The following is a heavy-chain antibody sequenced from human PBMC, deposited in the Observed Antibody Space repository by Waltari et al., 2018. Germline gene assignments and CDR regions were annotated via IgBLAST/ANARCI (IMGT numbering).Heavy chain of an antibody. Sequence: GFTFRSYAMHWVRQAPGKGLEWVAVISYDGSNKYYADSVKGRFTISRDNSKNTLYLQMNSLRAEDTAVYYCARVKGVTAGYFDYWGQGTLVTVSS. CDR2: ISYDGSNK. CDR3: ARVKGVTAGYFDY. J-gene: IGHJ4*02. D-gene: IGHD2-8*01. CDR1: GFTFRSYA. V-gene: IGHV3-30-3*01.